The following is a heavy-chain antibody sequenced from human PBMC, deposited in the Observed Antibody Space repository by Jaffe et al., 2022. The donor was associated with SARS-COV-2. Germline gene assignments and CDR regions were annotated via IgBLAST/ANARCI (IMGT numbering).Heavy chain of an antibody. V-gene: IGHV3-9*01. J-gene: IGHJ2*01. D-gene: IGHD6-19*01. CDR3: AKVTGGLYSSGSHPEGGEYWYFDL. CDR1: GFTFDDYA. CDR2: ISWNSGSI. Sequence: EVQLVESGGGLVQPGRSLRLSCAASGFTFDDYAMHWVRQAPGKGLEWVSGISWNSGSIGYADSVKGRFTISRDNAKNSLYLQMNSLRAEDTALYYCAKVTGGLYSSGSHPEGGEYWYFDLWGRGTLVTVSS.